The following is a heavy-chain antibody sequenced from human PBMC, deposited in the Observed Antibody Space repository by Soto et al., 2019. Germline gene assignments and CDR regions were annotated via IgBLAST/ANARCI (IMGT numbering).Heavy chain of an antibody. Sequence: QPGGSLRLSCAASGFTFSSYWMSWVRQAPGKGLEWVANIKQDGSEKYYVDSVKGRFTISRDNAKNSLYLQMNSLRAEDTAVYYYARVRYNWNYADYYYMDVWGKGTTVTVSS. V-gene: IGHV3-7*01. CDR1: GFTFSSYW. J-gene: IGHJ6*03. D-gene: IGHD1-7*01. CDR2: IKQDGSEK. CDR3: ARVRYNWNYADYYYMDV.